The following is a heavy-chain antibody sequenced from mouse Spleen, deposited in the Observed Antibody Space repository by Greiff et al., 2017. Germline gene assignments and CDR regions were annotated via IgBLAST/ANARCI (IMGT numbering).Heavy chain of an antibody. Sequence: QVQLQQPGAELVRPGTSVKLSCKASGYTFTSYWMHWVKQRPGQGLEWIGVIDPSDSYTNYNQKFKGKATLTVDTSSSTAYMQLSSLTSEDSAVYYCARGAYGNYAWFAYWGQGTLVTVSA. CDR3: ARGAYGNYAWFAY. J-gene: IGHJ3*01. CDR1: GYTFTSYW. CDR2: IDPSDSYT. D-gene: IGHD2-1*01. V-gene: IGHV1-59*01.